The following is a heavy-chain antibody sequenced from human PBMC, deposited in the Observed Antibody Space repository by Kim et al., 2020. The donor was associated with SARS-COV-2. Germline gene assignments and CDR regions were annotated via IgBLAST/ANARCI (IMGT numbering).Heavy chain of an antibody. D-gene: IGHD3-10*01. CDR1: GGSLTSNDYL. Sequence: SETLSLTCTVSGGSLTSNDYLWIWIRQPPGRGLEWIGYVKTSGTTNYSPSLMSRATISLDMSNKQFSLRLTSVTAADTAVYYCARSHGVYWGQGTLVTVSS. J-gene: IGHJ4*02. CDR2: VKTSGTT. CDR3: ARSHGVY. V-gene: IGHV4-61*08.